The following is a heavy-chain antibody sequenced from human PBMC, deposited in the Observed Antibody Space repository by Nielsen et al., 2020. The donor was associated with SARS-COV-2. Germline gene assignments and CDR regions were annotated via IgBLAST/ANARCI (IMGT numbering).Heavy chain of an antibody. V-gene: IGHV3-30*18. J-gene: IGHJ4*02. CDR3: AKGGGFLEWLFHGLYLDY. Sequence: GESLKISCAASGFTFSSYGMHWVRQAPGKGLEWVAVISYDGSNKYYADSVKGRFTISRDNSKNTLYLQMNSLRAEDTAVYYCAKGGGFLEWLFHGLYLDYWGQGTLVTVSS. CDR2: ISYDGSNK. CDR1: GFTFSSYG. D-gene: IGHD3-3*01.